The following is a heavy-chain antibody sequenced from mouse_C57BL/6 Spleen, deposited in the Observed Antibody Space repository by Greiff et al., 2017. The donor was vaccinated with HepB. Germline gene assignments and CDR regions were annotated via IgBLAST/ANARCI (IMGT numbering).Heavy chain of an antibody. Sequence: EVMLVESGGGLVKPGGSLKLSCAASGFTFSSYAMSWVRQTPEKRLEWVATISDGGSYTYYPDNVKGRFTISRDNAKNNLYLQMSHLKSEDTAMYYCARDDYGSSLYWYFDVWGTGTTVTVSS. CDR1: GFTFSSYA. CDR3: ARDDYGSSLYWYFDV. D-gene: IGHD1-1*01. V-gene: IGHV5-4*01. CDR2: ISDGGSYT. J-gene: IGHJ1*03.